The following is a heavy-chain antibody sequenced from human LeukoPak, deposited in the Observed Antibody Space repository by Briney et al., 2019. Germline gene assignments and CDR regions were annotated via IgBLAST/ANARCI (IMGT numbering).Heavy chain of an antibody. J-gene: IGHJ5*02. CDR2: ISGSGGST. CDR1: GFTFSSYA. CDR3: ARSPYYDFWSGYSNWFDP. V-gene: IGHV3-23*01. D-gene: IGHD3-3*01. Sequence: GGSLRLSRAASGFTFSSYAMGWVRQAPGKGLEWVSAISGSGGSTYYADSVKGRFTISRDNSKNTLYLQMNSLRAEDTAVYYCARSPYYDFWSGYSNWFDPWGQGTLVTVSS.